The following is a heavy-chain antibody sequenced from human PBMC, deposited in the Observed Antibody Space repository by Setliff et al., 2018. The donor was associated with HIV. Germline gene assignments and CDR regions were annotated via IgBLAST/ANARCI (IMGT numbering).Heavy chain of an antibody. D-gene: IGHD5-12*01. Sequence: QPGGSLRLSCTASGFAFGDFAMSWVRQAPGKGLEWVGLIRSKVYGGTTEYAASVKGRFTISRDDSKSIAYLQMNSLKTEDTAVYYCTRVPDVMVATISEFWGQGTLVTVSS. J-gene: IGHJ4*02. CDR2: IRSKVYGGTT. V-gene: IGHV3-49*04. CDR1: GFAFGDFA. CDR3: TRVPDVMVATISEF.